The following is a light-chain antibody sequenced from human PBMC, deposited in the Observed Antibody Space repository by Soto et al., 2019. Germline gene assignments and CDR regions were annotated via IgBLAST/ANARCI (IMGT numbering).Light chain of an antibody. V-gene: IGLV2-14*01. CDR3: SSYTSRSTPLV. CDR1: SGDVGGYYY. Sequence: QSALTQPASVSGSPGQSITISCTGTSGDVGGYYYVSWYQQLPGKAPKLMISEVSNRPSGVSNRFSGSKSGNTASLTISGLQAEDEADYYCSSYTSRSTPLVFGTGTKVTVL. CDR2: EVS. J-gene: IGLJ1*01.